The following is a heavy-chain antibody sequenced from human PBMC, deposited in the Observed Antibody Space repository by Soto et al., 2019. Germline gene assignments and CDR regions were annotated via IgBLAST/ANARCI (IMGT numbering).Heavy chain of an antibody. D-gene: IGHD4-4*01. CDR3: ARVASDYINSADH. CDR2: IGGSGGNT. J-gene: IGHJ4*02. V-gene: IGHV3-23*01. CDR1: GFIFNAYA. Sequence: EVQLLESGGGLGHPGGSLSLSCAASGFIFNAYAMTWFRRAPGKGLEWVSAIGGSGGNTYYAASVKGRFTISRDNSKDTVDLEMNRLRVDDTAVYFCARVASDYINSADHWGQGILVTVSS.